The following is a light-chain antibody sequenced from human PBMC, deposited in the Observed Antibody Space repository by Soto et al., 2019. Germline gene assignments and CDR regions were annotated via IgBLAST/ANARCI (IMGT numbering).Light chain of an antibody. CDR2: LNSDGSH. V-gene: IGLV4-69*01. Sequence: QLVLTQSPSASASLGASVKLTCTLSSGHSSYAIAWHQQQPEKGPRYLMKLNSDGSHSKGDGIPDRFSGSSSGAERYLTISSLQSEDEADYYCHTWGAGVVVFGGGTHLTVL. CDR1: SGHSSYA. J-gene: IGLJ2*01. CDR3: HTWGAGVVV.